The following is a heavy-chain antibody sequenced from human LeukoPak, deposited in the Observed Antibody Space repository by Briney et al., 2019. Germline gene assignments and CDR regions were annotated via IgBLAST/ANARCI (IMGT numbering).Heavy chain of an antibody. CDR1: GFTFSDYY. Sequence: PGGSLRLSCAASGFTFSDYYMSRIRQAPGKGLEWVSYISSSGSTIYYADSVKGRFTISKDNAKNSLYLQMNSLRAEDTAVYYCAREAPRYYDSSGQFDYWGQGTLVTVSS. D-gene: IGHD3-22*01. V-gene: IGHV3-11*01. J-gene: IGHJ4*02. CDR3: AREAPRYYDSSGQFDY. CDR2: ISSSGSTI.